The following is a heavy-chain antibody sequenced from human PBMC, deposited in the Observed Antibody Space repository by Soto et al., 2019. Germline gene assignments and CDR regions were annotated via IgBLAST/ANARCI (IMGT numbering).Heavy chain of an antibody. J-gene: IGHJ3*01. D-gene: IGHD1-26*01. CDR1: GFTFDDYA. Sequence: VQLVESGGGLEQPGRSLRLSCAGSGFTFDDYALHWVRQVPRKGLEWVSGISWNGKEMGYADYVKGRFIVSRDNAKNSLYLQLNSLRVEDTALYFCVKDSSWEPRILDFWGQGTRVTVSS. CDR2: ISWNGKEM. CDR3: VKDSSWEPRILDF. V-gene: IGHV3-9*01.